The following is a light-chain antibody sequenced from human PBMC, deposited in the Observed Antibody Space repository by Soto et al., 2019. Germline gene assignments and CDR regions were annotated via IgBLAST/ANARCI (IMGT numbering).Light chain of an antibody. CDR3: QQRSNWPVT. CDR1: QSVSSY. Sequence: EIVLTQSPATLSLSPGERATLSCRASQSVSSYLAWYQQKPGQAPRLLIYDAASRATCIPARFSGSGSGPDFTLTISSLEPEDFTVYYCQQRSNWPVTFGQGTKLEIK. V-gene: IGKV3-11*01. CDR2: DAA. J-gene: IGKJ2*01.